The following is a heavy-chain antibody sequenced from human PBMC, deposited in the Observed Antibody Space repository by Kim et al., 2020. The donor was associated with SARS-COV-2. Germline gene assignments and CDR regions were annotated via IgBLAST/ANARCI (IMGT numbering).Heavy chain of an antibody. CDR2: ISYDGSNK. J-gene: IGHJ4*02. V-gene: IGHV3-30-3*01. Sequence: GGSLRLSCAASGFTFSSYAMHWVRQAPGKGLEWVAVISYDGSNKYYADSVKGRFTISRDNSKNTLYLQMNSLRAEDTAVYYCARPDSPYCGGDCPLDYWGQGTPVTVSS. CDR3: ARPDSPYCGGDCPLDY. D-gene: IGHD2-21*01. CDR1: GFTFSSYA.